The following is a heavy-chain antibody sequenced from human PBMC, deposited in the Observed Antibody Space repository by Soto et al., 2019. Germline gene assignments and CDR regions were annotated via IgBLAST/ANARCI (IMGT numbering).Heavy chain of an antibody. D-gene: IGHD1-26*01. CDR1: SVSNAW. V-gene: IGHV3-15*07. CDR3: TTGEGATNFDY. J-gene: IGHJ4*02. CDR2: IKSKTDGGTT. Sequence: SVSNAWMNWVRQAPGKGLEWVGRIKSKTDGGTTDYAAPVKGRFTISRDDSKNTLYLQMNSLKTEDTVVYYCTTGEGATNFDYWGQGTLVTVSS.